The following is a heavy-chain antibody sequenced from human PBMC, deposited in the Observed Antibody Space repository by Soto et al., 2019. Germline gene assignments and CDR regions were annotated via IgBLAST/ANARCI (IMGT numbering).Heavy chain of an antibody. D-gene: IGHD6-6*01. CDR1: GYTFTGYY. Sequence: ASVKVSCKASGYTFTGYYMHWVRQAPGQGLEWMGWISPNSGGTNYAQKFQGRVTMTRDTSISTAYMELSRLRSDDTAVYYCARRMAGIAARPVDYWGQGTLVTVSS. J-gene: IGHJ4*02. CDR2: ISPNSGGT. V-gene: IGHV1-2*02. CDR3: ARRMAGIAARPVDY.